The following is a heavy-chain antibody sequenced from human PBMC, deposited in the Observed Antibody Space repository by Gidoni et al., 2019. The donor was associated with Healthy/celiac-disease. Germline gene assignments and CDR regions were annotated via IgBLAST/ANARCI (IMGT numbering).Heavy chain of an antibody. Sequence: QVQLVGSWGGGGQAWRSLSLSWSASWFPFSSYAMHWVRQAPGKGLEWVAVISYDGSNKYYADSVKGRFTISRDNSKNTLYLQMNSLRAEDTAVYYCARDRVLQWLFDYWGQGTLVTVSS. D-gene: IGHD3-3*01. J-gene: IGHJ4*02. CDR3: ARDRVLQWLFDY. V-gene: IGHV3-30-3*01. CDR2: ISYDGSNK. CDR1: WFPFSSYA.